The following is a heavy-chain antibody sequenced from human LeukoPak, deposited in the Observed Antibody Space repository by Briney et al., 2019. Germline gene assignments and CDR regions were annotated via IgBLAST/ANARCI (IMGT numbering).Heavy chain of an antibody. CDR1: GFTFSSYA. Sequence: PGGSLRLSCAASGFTFSSYAMSWVRQAPGKGLEWVSAISGSGGSTYYADSVKGRFTISRDNSKNTLYLQMNSLRAEDTAVYYCLAGGPLYYYYYYMDVWGKGTTVTVSS. D-gene: IGHD4-23*01. V-gene: IGHV3-23*01. CDR2: ISGSGGST. J-gene: IGHJ6*03. CDR3: LAGGPLYYYYYYMDV.